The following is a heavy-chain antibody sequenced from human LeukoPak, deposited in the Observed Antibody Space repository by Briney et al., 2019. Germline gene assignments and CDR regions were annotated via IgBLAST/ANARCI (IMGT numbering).Heavy chain of an antibody. CDR1: GGTFSSYA. CDR2: IIPIFGTA. V-gene: IGHV1-69*01. J-gene: IGHJ4*02. Sequence: GASVKVSCKASGGTFSSYAISWVRQAPGQGLEWMGGIIPIFGTANYAQKFQGRVTITADESTSTAYMELSSLRPEDTAVYYCARSNDSSGYSYFGYWGQGTLVTVSS. D-gene: IGHD3-22*01. CDR3: ARSNDSSGYSYFGY.